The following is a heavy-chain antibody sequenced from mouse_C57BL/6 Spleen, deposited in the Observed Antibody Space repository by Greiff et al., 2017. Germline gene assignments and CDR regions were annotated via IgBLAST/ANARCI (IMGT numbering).Heavy chain of an antibody. CDR2: IYPGGGYT. CDR3: ARYYGSSYDYYAMDY. J-gene: IGHJ4*01. V-gene: IGHV1-63*01. CDR1: GYTFTNYW. Sequence: VQLQQSGAELVRPGTSVKMSCKASGYTFTNYWIGWAKQRPGHGLEWIGDIYPGGGYTNYNEKFKGKATLTADKSSSTAYMQFSSLTSEDSAIYYGARYYGSSYDYYAMDYWGQGTSGTVSS. D-gene: IGHD1-1*01.